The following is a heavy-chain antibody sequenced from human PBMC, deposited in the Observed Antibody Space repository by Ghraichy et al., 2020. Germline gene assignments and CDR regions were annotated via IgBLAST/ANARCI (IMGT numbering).Heavy chain of an antibody. CDR1: GFTFSSYA. Sequence: GGSLRLSCAASGFTFSSYAMHWVRQAPGKGLEWVAVISYDGSNKYYADSVKGRFTISRDNSKNTLYLQMNSLRAEDTAVYYCASTTDYYDSSSYSDYWGQGTLVSVSS. V-gene: IGHV3-30-3*01. CDR2: ISYDGSNK. D-gene: IGHD3-22*01. CDR3: ASTTDYYDSSSYSDY. J-gene: IGHJ4*02.